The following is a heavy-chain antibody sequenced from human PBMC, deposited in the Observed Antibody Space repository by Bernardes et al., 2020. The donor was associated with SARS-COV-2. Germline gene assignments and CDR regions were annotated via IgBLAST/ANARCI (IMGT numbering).Heavy chain of an antibody. V-gene: IGHV3-53*01. CDR1: GFTFSNY. CDR3: AKTPGKGIAVAGGRYYYYGMDV. D-gene: IGHD6-19*01. CDR2: IYSGGST. J-gene: IGHJ6*02. Sequence: GGSLRLSCAASGFTFSNYMSWVRQAPGKGLEWVSVIYSGGSTYYADSVKGRFTISRDNSKNTLYLQMNSLRAEDTAVYYCAKTPGKGIAVAGGRYYYYGMDVWGQGTTVTVSS.